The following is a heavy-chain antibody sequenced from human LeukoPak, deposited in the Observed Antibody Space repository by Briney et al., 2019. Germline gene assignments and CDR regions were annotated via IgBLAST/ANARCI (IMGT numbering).Heavy chain of an antibody. Sequence: SETLSLTCTVSGGSIISTPYYWGWIRQPPGKGLEWIGSIYYSGSTYYNPSLKSRVTISVDTPKNQFSLKLSSVTAADTAVYYCASLPLITMIASPNFGYWGQGTLVTVSS. J-gene: IGHJ4*02. CDR1: GGSIISTPYY. D-gene: IGHD3-22*01. CDR2: IYYSGST. V-gene: IGHV4-39*01. CDR3: ASLPLITMIASPNFGY.